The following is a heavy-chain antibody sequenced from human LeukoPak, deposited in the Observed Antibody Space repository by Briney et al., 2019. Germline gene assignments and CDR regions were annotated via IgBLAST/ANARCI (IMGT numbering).Heavy chain of an antibody. V-gene: IGHV3-74*01. CDR3: ARKTQGTYYPLDY. Sequence: GGSLRLSCAASGFTFTTFWMNWVRQAPGEGLVWVSLINTDGRTTTYADSVKGRFTISRDNAKNTLYLHMNSLRAEDTAVYYCARKTQGTYYPLDYWGQGTLVTVSS. J-gene: IGHJ4*02. CDR2: INTDGRTT. CDR1: GFTFTTFW. D-gene: IGHD1-26*01.